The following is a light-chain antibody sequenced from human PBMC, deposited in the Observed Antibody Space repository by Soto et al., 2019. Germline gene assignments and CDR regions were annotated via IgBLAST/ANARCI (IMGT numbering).Light chain of an antibody. CDR2: AAS. CDR1: QGINNH. Sequence: DFQMTQSPSSLSASVGDRVTITCRASQGINNHLAWFQQKPGKVPKVLIYAASTLQSGVPSRFSGSGSGTDFTLTISSLQPEDVATYYCQNYHSAPPVGTFGGGTKVEIK. J-gene: IGKJ4*01. CDR3: QNYHSAPPVGT. V-gene: IGKV1-27*01.